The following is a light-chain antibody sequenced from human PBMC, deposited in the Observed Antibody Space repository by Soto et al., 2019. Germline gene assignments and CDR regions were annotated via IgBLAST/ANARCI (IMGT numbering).Light chain of an antibody. Sequence: DIQMTQSPSSLSASVGDRVTITCRASQGISNYLAWYQQKPGKVPKLLIYAASTLQSGVPSRFSGSGSGTDFTLTISSLQPEDVATYYCRKYNSASITFGQGTRLEIK. CDR1: QGISNY. CDR2: AAS. J-gene: IGKJ5*01. CDR3: RKYNSASIT. V-gene: IGKV1-27*01.